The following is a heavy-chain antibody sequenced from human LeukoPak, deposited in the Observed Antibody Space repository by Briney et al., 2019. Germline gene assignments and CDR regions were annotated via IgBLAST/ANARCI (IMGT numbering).Heavy chain of an antibody. CDR3: ARDSVPMAGYTDY. Sequence: GASVKVSCKASGYTFTGYYMHWVRQAPGQGLEWMGWINPNSGGTNYAQKFQGRVTMTRDTSISTAYMELSRLRSDDTAVYYCARDSVPMAGYTDYWGQGTLVTVSS. V-gene: IGHV1-2*02. J-gene: IGHJ4*02. CDR2: INPNSGGT. CDR1: GYTFTGYY. D-gene: IGHD3-16*02.